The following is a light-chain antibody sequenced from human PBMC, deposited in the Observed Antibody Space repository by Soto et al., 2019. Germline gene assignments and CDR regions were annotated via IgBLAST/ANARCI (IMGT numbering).Light chain of an antibody. CDR1: SSDVGGYNY. Sequence: QSALTQPASVSGSPGQSITISCTGTSSDVGGYNYVSWYQQYPGKAPKLMIYEVSNRPSGVPHHFSGSKSGNTASLTISGLQAEDEADYFCCSYAGSYTHVFGTGTKLTVL. CDR3: CSYAGSYTHV. V-gene: IGLV2-14*01. CDR2: EVS. J-gene: IGLJ1*01.